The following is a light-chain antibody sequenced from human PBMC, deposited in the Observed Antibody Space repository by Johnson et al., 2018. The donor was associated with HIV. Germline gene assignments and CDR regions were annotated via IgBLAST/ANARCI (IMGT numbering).Light chain of an antibody. Sequence: QSVLTQPPSVSAAPGQKVTISCSGSSSNIGNNYVSWYQQLPGTAPKLLIYENNKRPSGIPDRFSGSKSGTSATLGITRLQTGDEADYYCGTWDNSLIARYVFGTGTKVTVL. CDR2: ENN. CDR3: GTWDNSLIARYV. V-gene: IGLV1-51*02. J-gene: IGLJ1*01. CDR1: SSNIGNNY.